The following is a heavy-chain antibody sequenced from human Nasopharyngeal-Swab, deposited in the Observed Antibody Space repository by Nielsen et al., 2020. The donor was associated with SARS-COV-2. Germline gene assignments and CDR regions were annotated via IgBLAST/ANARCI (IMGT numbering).Heavy chain of an antibody. CDR2: INHSGST. CDR1: GGSFSAYY. J-gene: IGHJ2*01. V-gene: IGHV4-34*01. Sequence: SESLSLTCAVYGGSFSAYYWSWIRQPPGKGLEWIGEINHSGSTNYNPSLKSRVTISIDTSKNQFSLKLSSVTAADTAVYYCASGGNCSGRSCYSKWRSIWYFDLWGRGTLVTVSS. CDR3: ASGGNCSGRSCYSKWRSIWYFDL. D-gene: IGHD2-15*01.